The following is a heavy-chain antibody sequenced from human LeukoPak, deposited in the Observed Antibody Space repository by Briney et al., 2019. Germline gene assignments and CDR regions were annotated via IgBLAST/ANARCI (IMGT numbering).Heavy chain of an antibody. CDR2: ISGSGGST. Sequence: GGSLRLSCAASGFTFSTYAMSWVRQAPGKGLEWVSAISGSGGSTYYADSVKGRFTISRDNSKNTLYLQMNSLRAEDTAVYYCAKAGPYDSSGYYYDAFDIWGQGTMVTVSS. V-gene: IGHV3-23*01. D-gene: IGHD3-22*01. CDR1: GFTFSTYA. J-gene: IGHJ3*02. CDR3: AKAGPYDSSGYYYDAFDI.